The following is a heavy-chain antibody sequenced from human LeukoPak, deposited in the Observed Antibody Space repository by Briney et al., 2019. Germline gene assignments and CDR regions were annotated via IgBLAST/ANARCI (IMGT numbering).Heavy chain of an antibody. D-gene: IGHD4-17*01. CDR1: GFTFSSYS. CDR3: ARAVYGFDAFDI. CDR2: ISNSSSYI. J-gene: IGHJ3*02. V-gene: IGHV3-21*01. Sequence: TGGSLSLSCAASGFTFSSYSMNWVRQAPGKGLEWVSSISNSSSYIYYADSVKGRFTIFRDNAKNSLYLQMNSLRAEDTAVYYCARAVYGFDAFDIWGQGTMVTVSS.